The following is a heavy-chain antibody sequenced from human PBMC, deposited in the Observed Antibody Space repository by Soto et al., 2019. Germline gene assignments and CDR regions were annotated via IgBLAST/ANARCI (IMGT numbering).Heavy chain of an antibody. D-gene: IGHD3-22*01. CDR2: ISGSGGST. J-gene: IGHJ4*02. CDR3: AKSYYYDSSGYHYRGAFDY. V-gene: IGHV3-23*01. Sequence: EVQLLESGGGLVQPGGSLRLSCAASGFTFSSYAMSWVRQAPGKGLEWVSAISGSGGSTYYADSVKGRFTISRDNSKNTLYLQMNSLRAEDTAVYYCAKSYYYDSSGYHYRGAFDYWGQGTLVTVSS. CDR1: GFTFSSYA.